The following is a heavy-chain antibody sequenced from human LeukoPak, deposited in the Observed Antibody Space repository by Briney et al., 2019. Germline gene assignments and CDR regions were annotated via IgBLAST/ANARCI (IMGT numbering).Heavy chain of an antibody. Sequence: GGSLRLSCAASGFTFSSYSMNWVRQAPGKGLEWVAYISSSTSTIHYADSVKGRFTISRDNAKNSLYLQMNSLRAEDTAVYYCARDLVIGFDWLFCFDYWGQGTLVTVSS. D-gene: IGHD3-9*01. V-gene: IGHV3-48*04. CDR1: GFTFSSYS. CDR3: ARDLVIGFDWLFCFDY. CDR2: ISSSTSTI. J-gene: IGHJ4*02.